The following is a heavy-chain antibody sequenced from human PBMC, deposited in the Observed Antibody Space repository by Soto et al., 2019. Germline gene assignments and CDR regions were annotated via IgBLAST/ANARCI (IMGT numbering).Heavy chain of an antibody. CDR2: ISWNSGSI. CDR3: AKDMNHLGSSDAFDI. D-gene: IGHD6-13*01. J-gene: IGHJ3*02. Sequence: DVQLVESGGGLVQPGRSLRLSCAASGFTFDDYAMHWVRQAPGKGLEWVSGISWNSGSIGYADSVKGRFTISRDNAKNSLYLQMNSLRAEDTALYYCAKDMNHLGSSDAFDIWGQGTMVTVSS. CDR1: GFTFDDYA. V-gene: IGHV3-9*01.